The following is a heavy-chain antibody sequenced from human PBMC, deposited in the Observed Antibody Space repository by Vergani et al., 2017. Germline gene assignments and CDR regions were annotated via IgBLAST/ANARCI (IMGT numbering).Heavy chain of an antibody. CDR1: GGTFISST. J-gene: IGHJ5*02. CDR2: IIPILGLA. CDR3: ARERRGYCSGGSCSNWFDP. D-gene: IGHD2-15*01. V-gene: IGHV1-69*08. Sequence: QVQLVQSGAEVKTPGSSVKASCKASGGTFISSTISWVRQAHGQGCEWMGRIIPILGLANYAQKFQGRVTITADKSTSTAYMELSSLRSEDTAVYYCARERRGYCSGGSCSNWFDPWGQGTLVTVSS.